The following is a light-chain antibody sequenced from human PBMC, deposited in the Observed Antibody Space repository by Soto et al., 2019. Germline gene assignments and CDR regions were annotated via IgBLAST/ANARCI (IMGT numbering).Light chain of an antibody. CDR3: QQSYSTTRT. Sequence: DIQRTPSPSSLSASVGARVTITCRASQGISTYLNWYQQKPGKAPKLLIYAASSLQSGVPSRFSGSGSETDFTLTISSLQPEDFATYSCQQSYSTTRTFGQGTKVDIK. CDR2: AAS. V-gene: IGKV1-39*01. J-gene: IGKJ1*01. CDR1: QGISTY.